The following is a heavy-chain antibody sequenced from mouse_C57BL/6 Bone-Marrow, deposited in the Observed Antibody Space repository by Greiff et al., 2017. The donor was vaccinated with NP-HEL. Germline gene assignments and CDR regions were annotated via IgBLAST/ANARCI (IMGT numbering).Heavy chain of an antibody. V-gene: IGHV1-64*01. Sequence: QVQLQQPGAELVKPGASVKLSCKASGYTFTSYWMHWVKQRPGQGLEWIGMIHPNSGSTNYNEKFKSKATLTVDKSSSPAYMQLSSLTSEDSAVYYCAYGSSPAWFAYWGQGTLVTVSA. CDR3: AYGSSPAWFAY. CDR2: IHPNSGST. CDR1: GYTFTSYW. D-gene: IGHD1-1*01. J-gene: IGHJ3*01.